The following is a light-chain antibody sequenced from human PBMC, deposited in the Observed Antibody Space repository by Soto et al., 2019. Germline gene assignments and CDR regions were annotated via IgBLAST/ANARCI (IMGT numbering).Light chain of an antibody. J-gene: IGLJ1*01. CDR3: SSYTSSSTLNV. CDR1: SSNIGAGYD. Sequence: QSVLAQPPSVSGAPGQKVTISCTGSSSNIGAGYDLHWYQQLPGTAPKLLLYGNNNRPSGVPDRFSGSKSGTSASLAITGLQAEDEADYYCSSYTSSSTLNVFGTGTKVTVL. V-gene: IGLV1-40*01. CDR2: GNN.